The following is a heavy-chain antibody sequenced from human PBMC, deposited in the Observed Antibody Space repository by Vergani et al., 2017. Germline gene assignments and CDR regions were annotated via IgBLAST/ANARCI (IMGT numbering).Heavy chain of an antibody. CDR1: GWSFSGYY. V-gene: IGHV4-34*01. D-gene: IGHD6-19*01. CDR3: ARDGGYSSGWYDY. Sequence: QVQLQQWGAGLLKPSETLSLTCAVYGWSFSGYYWSWIRQPPGKGLEWIGEINHSGSTNYNPSLKSRVTISVDTSKNQFSLKLSSVTAADTAVYYCARDGGYSSGWYDYWGQGTLVTVSS. J-gene: IGHJ4*02. CDR2: INHSGST.